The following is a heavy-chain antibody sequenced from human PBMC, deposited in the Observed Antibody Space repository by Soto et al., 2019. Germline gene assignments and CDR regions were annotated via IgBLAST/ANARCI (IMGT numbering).Heavy chain of an antibody. CDR2: ISGSGGST. D-gene: IGHD1-26*01. J-gene: IGHJ4*02. CDR1: GFTFSSYA. CDR3: AKRMSRIVGAHDGFDY. Sequence: EVQLLESGGGLVQPGGSLRLSCAASGFTFSSYAMSWVRQAPGKGLEWVSAISGSGGSTYYADSVKGRFTISRDNSKNTLYQQMNSLRAEDTAGYYCAKRMSRIVGAHDGFDYCGQGSLVTVSS. V-gene: IGHV3-23*01.